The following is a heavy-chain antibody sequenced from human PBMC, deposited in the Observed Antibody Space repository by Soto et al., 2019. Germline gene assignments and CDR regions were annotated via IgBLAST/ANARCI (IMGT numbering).Heavy chain of an antibody. CDR3: AHRAGLQGNRNGGYFDY. CDR2: IYWDDDK. D-gene: IGHD1-1*01. J-gene: IGHJ4*02. Sequence: QITLKESGPTRVRPTQTLTLTYSFSGFSLSTSGVGVGWIRQPPGKALERLALIYWDDDKRYSPSLKNRLTITKDTSKNQVVLTMTNMDPVDTATYYCAHRAGLQGNRNGGYFDYWGQGALVTVSS. V-gene: IGHV2-5*02. CDR1: GFSLSTSGVG.